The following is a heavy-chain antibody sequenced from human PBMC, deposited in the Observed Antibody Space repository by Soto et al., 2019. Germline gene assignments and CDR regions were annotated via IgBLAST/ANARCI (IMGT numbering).Heavy chain of an antibody. CDR2: IYCSGST. CDR1: VGSISSYY. J-gene: IGHJ6*02. CDR3: AREPRPDGSHYYSYGMDV. D-gene: IGHD2-15*01. V-gene: IGHV4-59*01. Sequence: SETLGITCTSSVGSISSYYWGWIRQPPGKGLELIGYIYCSGSTNYNPSLKSRVTISVDTSKNQFSLKLSSVTAADTAVSYCAREPRPDGSHYYSYGMDVWGQGTTVTV.